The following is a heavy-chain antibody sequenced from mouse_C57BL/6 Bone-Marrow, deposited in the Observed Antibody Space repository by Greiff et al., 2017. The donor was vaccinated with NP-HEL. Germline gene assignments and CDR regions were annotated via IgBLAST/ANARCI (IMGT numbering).Heavy chain of an antibody. CDR1: GFTFSSYA. V-gene: IGHV5-4*03. CDR3: ARAYLDY. Sequence: EVMLVESGGGLVKPGGSLKLSCAASGFTFSSYAMSWVRQTPEKRLEWVATISDGGSYTYYPDNVKGRFTISRDNAKNNLYLQMSHLKSEDTAMHYCARAYLDYWGQGTTLTVSS. J-gene: IGHJ2*01. CDR2: ISDGGSYT.